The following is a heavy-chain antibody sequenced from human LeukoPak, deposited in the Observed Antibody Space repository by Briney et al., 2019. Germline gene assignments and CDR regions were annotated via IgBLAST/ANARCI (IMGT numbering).Heavy chain of an antibody. Sequence: GGSLKISCKGSVYRFTSYWIGWVGQMPGKGLEWMGIIYPGDSDTRYSPSCQGQVTISADKSISTAYLKWSSLKASDTGMYYCARIWSVVVVADPYAFHIWRQATMLTVSP. CDR2: IYPGDSDT. J-gene: IGHJ3*02. CDR1: VYRFTSYW. V-gene: IGHV5-51*01. D-gene: IGHD2-15*01. CDR3: ARIWSVVVVADPYAFHI.